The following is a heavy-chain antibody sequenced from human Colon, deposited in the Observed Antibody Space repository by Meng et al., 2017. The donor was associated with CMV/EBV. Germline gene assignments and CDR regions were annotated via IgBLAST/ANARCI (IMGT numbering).Heavy chain of an antibody. CDR3: ATGGGTQAAALGVFDF. V-gene: IGHV3-33*01. Sequence: GESLKISCGLSGITIQSHGLHWVRQAPGKRLEWVATISSDGTEKSYADSVKGRFIISRDNSKNTQLLEMNSLQDEDTALYFCATGGGTQAAALGVFDFWGRRTLVTVSS. J-gene: IGHJ4*02. CDR2: ISSDGTEK. CDR1: GITIQSHG. D-gene: IGHD6-25*01.